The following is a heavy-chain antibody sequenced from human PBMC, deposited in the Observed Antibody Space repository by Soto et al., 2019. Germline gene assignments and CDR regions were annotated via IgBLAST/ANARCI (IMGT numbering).Heavy chain of an antibody. J-gene: IGHJ4*02. V-gene: IGHV3-21*01. Sequence: EVQLVESGGGLVKPGGSPRLSCAASGFTFSSYSMNWVRQAPGKGLEWVSSISSGSSYIYYADSLKGRFTISRDNAKNSLYLQMNSLRAEDTAVYYCARDADYCSGGTCYLDYWGQGTLVTVSS. CDR1: GFTFSSYS. CDR3: ARDADYCSGGTCYLDY. CDR2: ISSGSSYI. D-gene: IGHD2-15*01.